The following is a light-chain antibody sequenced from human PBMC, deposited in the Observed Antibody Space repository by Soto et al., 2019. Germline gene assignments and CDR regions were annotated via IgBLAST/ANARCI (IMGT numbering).Light chain of an antibody. Sequence: DIPMTQSPSTLPASVGDRVTITCRASQSISSWLAWFQQMPGKAPKLLLYKASSLESGVPSRFSGSGSGTEFTLTISSLQPEDFATYYCQQYGSYSRTFGQGTKVEIK. V-gene: IGKV1-5*03. CDR1: QSISSW. J-gene: IGKJ1*01. CDR3: QQYGSYSRT. CDR2: KAS.